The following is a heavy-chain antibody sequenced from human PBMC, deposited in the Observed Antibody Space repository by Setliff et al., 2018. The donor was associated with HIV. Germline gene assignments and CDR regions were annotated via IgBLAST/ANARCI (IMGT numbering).Heavy chain of an antibody. D-gene: IGHD4-4*01. CDR2: IISKAGGGTT. CDR3: TRHSTDPWSLLDY. V-gene: IGHV3-15*01. J-gene: IGHJ4*02. CDR1: GLPFSDAW. Sequence: KTGGSLRLSCAASGLPFSDAWMSWVRQAPGKGLDWVGRIISKAGGGTTDYAAPVQGRFSISRDDSKNTLYLQMDSLKTEDTAVYYCTRHSTDPWSLLDYWGQGTLVTVSS.